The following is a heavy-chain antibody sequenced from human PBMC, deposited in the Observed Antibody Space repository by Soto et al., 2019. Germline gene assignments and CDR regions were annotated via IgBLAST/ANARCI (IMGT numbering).Heavy chain of an antibody. CDR3: AREDCSSTSCLVDS. D-gene: IGHD2-2*01. J-gene: IGHJ4*02. CDR2: IYYSGST. V-gene: IGHV4-39*02. CDR1: GGSISSSRYY. Sequence: QLQLQESGPGLVKPSETLSLTCTVSGGSISSSRYYWGWIRQPPGKVLEWSGSIYYSGSTYYNPSLKRRVTISVDTSKNQFSVKLSSVTDADTAVYYCAREDCSSTSCLVDSWGQGTLVTVSS.